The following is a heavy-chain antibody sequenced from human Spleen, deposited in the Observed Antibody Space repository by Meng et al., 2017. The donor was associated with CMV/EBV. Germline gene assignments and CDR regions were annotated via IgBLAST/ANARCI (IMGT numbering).Heavy chain of an antibody. V-gene: IGHV3-7*01. D-gene: IGHD3-3*01. CDR1: GFTFSSYA. Sequence: GESLKISCAASGFTFSSYAMSWVRQAPGKGLEWVANIKQDGSEKYYVDSVKGRFTISRDNAKNSLYLQMNSLRAEDTAVYFCARDAPHDFWSGYSDYWGQGTLVTVSS. CDR2: IKQDGSEK. CDR3: ARDAPHDFWSGYSDY. J-gene: IGHJ4*02.